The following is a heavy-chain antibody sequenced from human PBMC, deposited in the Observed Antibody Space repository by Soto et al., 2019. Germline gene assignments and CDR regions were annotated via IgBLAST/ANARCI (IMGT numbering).Heavy chain of an antibody. CDR1: GFTFSSYG. V-gene: IGHV3-30*18. CDR3: AKKAYSCGWYSDY. D-gene: IGHD6-19*01. CDR2: ISYDGSNK. J-gene: IGHJ4*02. Sequence: QVQLVESGGGVVQPGRSLRLSCAASGFTFSSYGMHWVRHAPGKGLEWVAVISYDGSNKYYADSVKGRFTISRDNSKNTLYLQMNSLRAEDTAVYYCAKKAYSCGWYSDYWGQGTLVTVSS.